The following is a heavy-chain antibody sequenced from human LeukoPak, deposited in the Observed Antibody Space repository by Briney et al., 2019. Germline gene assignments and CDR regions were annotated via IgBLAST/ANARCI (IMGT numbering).Heavy chain of an antibody. D-gene: IGHD6-13*01. CDR3: ARLAAAGYGVARWFDP. V-gene: IGHV4-34*01. CDR2: INHSGST. Sequence: PSETLSLTCAVYGGSFSGYYWTWIRQPPGKGLEWIGEINHSGSTNYNPSLKSRVTISVDTSKNQFSLNLSSVTAADTAVYYCARLAAAGYGVARWFDPWGQGTLVTVSS. J-gene: IGHJ5*02. CDR1: GGSFSGYY.